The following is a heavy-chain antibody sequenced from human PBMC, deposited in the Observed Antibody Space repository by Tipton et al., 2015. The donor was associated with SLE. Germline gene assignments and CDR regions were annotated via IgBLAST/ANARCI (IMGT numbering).Heavy chain of an antibody. J-gene: IGHJ3*02. CDR1: GFTFSSYE. D-gene: IGHD3-22*01. CDR2: ISSSSSYI. Sequence: LRLSCAASGFTFSSYEMNWVRQAPGKGLEWVSSISSSSSYIYYADSVKGRFTISRDNAKNSRYLQMNSLRAEDTAVYYSARASGYDSSGAFDIWGQGTMVTVSS. V-gene: IGHV3-21*01. CDR3: ARASGYDSSGAFDI.